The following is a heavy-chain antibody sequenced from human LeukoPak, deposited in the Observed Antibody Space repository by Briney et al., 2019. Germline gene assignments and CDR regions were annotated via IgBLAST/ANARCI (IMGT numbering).Heavy chain of an antibody. CDR2: IYHSGST. CDR1: GYSVSSGYY. J-gene: IGHJ4*02. V-gene: IGHV4-38-2*02. Sequence: PSETLSLTCTVSGYSVSSGYYWGWIRPPPGKGLEWIATIYHSGSTYYNPSLKSRVTISVDTSKNQFSLKLSSVTAADTAVYYCARLDPQLAGFGEVDYWGQGTLVTVSS. CDR3: ARLDPQLAGFGEVDY. D-gene: IGHD3-10*01.